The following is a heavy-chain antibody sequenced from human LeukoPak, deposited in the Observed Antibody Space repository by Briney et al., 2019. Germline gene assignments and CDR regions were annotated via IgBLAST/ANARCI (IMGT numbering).Heavy chain of an antibody. CDR3: ARAHWVGATYYFDY. D-gene: IGHD3-16*01. V-gene: IGHV4-31*03. CDR1: GGSIGSGGYY. CDR2: IYYSGST. Sequence: PSETLSLTCTVSGGSIGSGGYYWSWIRQHPGKGLEWIGYIYYSGSTYYNPSLKSRVTISVDTSKNQFSLKLSSVTAADTAVYYCARAHWVGATYYFDYWGQGTLVTVSS. J-gene: IGHJ4*02.